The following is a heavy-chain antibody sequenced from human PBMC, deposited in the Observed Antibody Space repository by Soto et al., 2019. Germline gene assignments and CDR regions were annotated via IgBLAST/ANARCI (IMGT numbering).Heavy chain of an antibody. Sequence: GGSLRLSCAASGFTFDDYAMHWVRQAPGKGLEWVSGISWNSGSIGYADSVKGRFTISRDNAKNSLYLQMNSLRAEDTALYYCAKEFSEYNWNDEVSFDIWGQGTMVTVS. CDR2: ISWNSGSI. V-gene: IGHV3-9*01. CDR3: AKEFSEYNWNDEVSFDI. J-gene: IGHJ3*02. CDR1: GFTFDDYA. D-gene: IGHD1-1*01.